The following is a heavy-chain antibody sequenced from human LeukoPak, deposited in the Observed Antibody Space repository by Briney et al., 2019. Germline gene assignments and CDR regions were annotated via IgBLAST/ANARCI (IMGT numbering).Heavy chain of an antibody. J-gene: IGHJ4*02. CDR2: IYYSGST. Sequence: SETLSLTCTVSGGSISSYYWSWIRQPPGKGLEWIGSIYYSGSTNYNPSLKSRVTISVDTSKNQFSLKLSSVTAADTAVYYCAGAKDTAMVPHYWGQGTLVTVSS. CDR3: AGAKDTAMVPHY. CDR1: GGSISSYY. D-gene: IGHD5-18*01. V-gene: IGHV4-59*01.